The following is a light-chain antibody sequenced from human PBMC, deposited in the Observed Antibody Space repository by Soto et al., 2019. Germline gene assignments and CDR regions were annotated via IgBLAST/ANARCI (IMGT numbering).Light chain of an antibody. J-gene: IGKJ5*01. V-gene: IGKV3-20*01. Sequence: EIVMTHSPATLSVSPCERATLSFSASQSVTSNYVAWYQQKPDQAPRLLIYDASTRATGIPDRVSGSGSGTDFTLTISRLEPEDFAVYSCHQYGRSPRTFGQGTRLEIK. CDR3: HQYGRSPRT. CDR2: DAS. CDR1: QSVTSNY.